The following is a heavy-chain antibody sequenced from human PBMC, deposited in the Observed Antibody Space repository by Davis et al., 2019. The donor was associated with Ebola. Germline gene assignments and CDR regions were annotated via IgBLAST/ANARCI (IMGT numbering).Heavy chain of an antibody. CDR1: GASVSSNSYY. CDR3: ARGLMVRGVILYYGLDV. D-gene: IGHD3-10*01. J-gene: IGHJ6*02. CDR2: IYYSGDT. Sequence: MPSETLSLTCTVSGASVSSNSYYWNWIRQPPGKGLEWIGYIYYSGDTNYSPSLKSRVTISIDTSKTQFSLKVTSVTAADTAVYYCARGLMVRGVILYYGLDVWGQGTTVTVSS. V-gene: IGHV4-61*01.